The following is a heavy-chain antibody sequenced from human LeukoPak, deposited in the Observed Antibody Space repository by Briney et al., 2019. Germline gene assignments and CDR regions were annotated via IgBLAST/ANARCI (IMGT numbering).Heavy chain of an antibody. CDR2: INHSGST. D-gene: IGHD2-2*01. CDR3: ARLSQLLGESFDY. Sequence: PSETLSLTCAVYGGSFSGYYWSWIRQPPGKGLEWIGEINHSGSTNYNPSLKSRVTISVDTSKNQFSLKLSSVTAADTAVYYCARLSQLLGESFDYWGQGTLVTVSS. V-gene: IGHV4-34*01. CDR1: GGSFSGYY. J-gene: IGHJ4*02.